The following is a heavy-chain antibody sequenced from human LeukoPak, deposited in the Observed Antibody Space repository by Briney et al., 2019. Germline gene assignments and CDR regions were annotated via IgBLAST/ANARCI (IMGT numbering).Heavy chain of an antibody. J-gene: IGHJ4*02. CDR1: AFTFSSYG. CDR2: ISYDGSNK. CDR3: AKEGYVFWSGYTQRHFDY. V-gene: IGHV3-30*18. D-gene: IGHD3-3*01. Sequence: GGSLRLSYAASAFTFSSYGMHWVRQAPGKGLEWVALISYDGSNKYYTDSVKGRFTISRDNSKNTLYLQMNSLRAEDTAVYYCAKEGYVFWSGYTQRHFDYWGQGTLVTVSS.